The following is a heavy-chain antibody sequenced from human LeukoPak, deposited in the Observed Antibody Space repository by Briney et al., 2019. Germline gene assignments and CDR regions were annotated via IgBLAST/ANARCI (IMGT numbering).Heavy chain of an antibody. CDR1: GVTFSSYA. Sequence: PGGSLRLSCAASGVTFSSYAMSWVRQAPGKGLEWVSAISGSGGSTYYADSVKGRFTISRDNSKNTLYLQMNSLRAEDTAVYYCAKFLVILESPSWFDPWGQGTLVTVSS. CDR2: ISGSGGST. J-gene: IGHJ5*02. V-gene: IGHV3-23*01. D-gene: IGHD3-3*01. CDR3: AKFLVILESPSWFDP.